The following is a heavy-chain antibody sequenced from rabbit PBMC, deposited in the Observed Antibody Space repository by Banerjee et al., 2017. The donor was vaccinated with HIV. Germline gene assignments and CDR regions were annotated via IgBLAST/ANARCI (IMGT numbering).Heavy chain of an antibody. D-gene: IGHD8-1*01. Sequence: QEQLVESGGGLVQPGESLTLSCKASGFTINSYHTGWVRQAPGKGLEWIGDIYGGSGSTDYASWAKGRFTISKTSSTTVTLQMTSLTAADTATYFCARDGAGNSVSFDLWGPGTLVTVS. J-gene: IGHJ4*01. CDR1: GFTINSYHT. CDR3: ARDGAGNSVSFDL. V-gene: IGHV1S45*01. CDR2: IYGGSGST.